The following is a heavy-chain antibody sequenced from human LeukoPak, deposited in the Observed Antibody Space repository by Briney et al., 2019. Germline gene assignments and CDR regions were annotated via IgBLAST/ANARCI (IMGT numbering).Heavy chain of an antibody. CDR1: GFTFSSYA. Sequence: PGGSLRLSCAASGFTFSSYAMSWVRQAPGKGLEWVSAISGSGGSTYYADSVKGRFTISRDNSKNTLYLQMNSLRAEDTAVYYCARQRNSIQLWYVDYWGQGTLVTVSS. D-gene: IGHD5-18*01. J-gene: IGHJ4*02. CDR2: ISGSGGST. CDR3: ARQRNSIQLWYVDY. V-gene: IGHV3-23*01.